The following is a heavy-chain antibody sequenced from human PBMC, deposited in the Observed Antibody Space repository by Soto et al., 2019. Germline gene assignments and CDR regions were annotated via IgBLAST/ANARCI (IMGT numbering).Heavy chain of an antibody. V-gene: IGHV4-34*01. CDR3: ARERRHSSSSGLRRIDY. Sequence: SETLSLTCAVYGGSFSGYYWSWIRQPPGKGLEWIGEINHSGSTNYNPSLKSRVTISVDTSKNQFSLKLSSVTAADTAVYYCARERRHSSSSGLRRIDYWGQGTLVTVSS. CDR2: INHSGST. J-gene: IGHJ4*02. D-gene: IGHD6-6*01. CDR1: GGSFSGYY.